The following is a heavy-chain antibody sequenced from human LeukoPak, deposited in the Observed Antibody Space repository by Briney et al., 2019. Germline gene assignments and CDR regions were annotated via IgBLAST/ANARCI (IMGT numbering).Heavy chain of an antibody. CDR3: AKGIAVAGSFQDY. CDR1: GFTFSNYA. Sequence: GGSLRLSCAASGFTFSNYAMSWVRQAPGKGLEWVAFIRYDGSNKYYADSVKGRFTISRDNSKNTLYLQMNSLRAEDTAVYYCAKGIAVAGSFQDYWGQGTLVTVSS. V-gene: IGHV3-30*02. J-gene: IGHJ4*02. CDR2: IRYDGSNK. D-gene: IGHD6-19*01.